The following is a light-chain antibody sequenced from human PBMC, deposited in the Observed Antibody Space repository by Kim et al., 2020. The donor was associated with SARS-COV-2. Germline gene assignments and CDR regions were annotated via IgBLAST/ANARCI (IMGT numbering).Light chain of an antibody. Sequence: APGKTASITCGGSNIGSKSVHWYQQKPGQAPVLVIYYDSDRPSGIPERFSGSNSGNTATLTISRVEAGDEADYYCQVWDSSSDHNVFGSGTKVTVL. V-gene: IGLV3-21*04. CDR2: YDS. CDR3: QVWDSSSDHNV. CDR1: NIGSKS. J-gene: IGLJ6*01.